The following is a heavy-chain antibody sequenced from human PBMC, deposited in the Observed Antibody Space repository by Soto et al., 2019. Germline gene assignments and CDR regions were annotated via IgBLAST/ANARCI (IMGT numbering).Heavy chain of an antibody. D-gene: IGHD4-17*01. CDR2: IYYSGST. J-gene: IGHJ4*02. CDR3: ARADDFSDSFDY. CDR1: GGSISSGDFY. V-gene: IGHV4-30-4*01. Sequence: PSETLSLTCTVSGGSISSGDFYWSWIRQSPGKGLELIGNIYYSGSTYYNPSLRSRAIMSVDTSQNQFSLKLSSLTAADTAVYFCARADDFSDSFDYWGQGALVTVSS.